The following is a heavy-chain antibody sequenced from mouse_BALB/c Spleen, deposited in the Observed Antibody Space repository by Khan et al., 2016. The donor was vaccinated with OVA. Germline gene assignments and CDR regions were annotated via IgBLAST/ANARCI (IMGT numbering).Heavy chain of an antibody. CDR2: IDPPNVNT. CDR1: GLNIKDTY. Sequence: EVQLKQSGAELVRSGAPVKLSCKASGLNIKDTYIHWLTQWPEQGLEWIGRIDPPNVNTIYDPKFQGQASITAYTSSNTAYLQLSSLPSEDTAVYYCTGRGYGDYWFTNWGQGTLVTVSA. CDR3: TGRGYGDYWFTN. V-gene: IGHV14-3*02. D-gene: IGHD2-13*01. J-gene: IGHJ3*01.